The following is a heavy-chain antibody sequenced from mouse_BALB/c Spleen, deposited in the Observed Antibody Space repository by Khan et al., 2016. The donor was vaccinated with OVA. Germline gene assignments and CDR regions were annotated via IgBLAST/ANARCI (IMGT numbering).Heavy chain of an antibody. CDR1: GYSITSDYA. CDR2: INYSGST. CDR3: ARDGSRYNYAMDY. J-gene: IGHJ4*01. D-gene: IGHD2-3*01. V-gene: IGHV3-2*02. Sequence: EVQLQESGPGLVNPSQSLSLTCTVTGYSITSDYAWNWIRQFPGNKLEWMGYINYSGSTNYNPAPKSRISITRDTSKNQFFLQLNSVTTEDTATYYCARDGSRYNYAMDYWGQGTSVTVPS.